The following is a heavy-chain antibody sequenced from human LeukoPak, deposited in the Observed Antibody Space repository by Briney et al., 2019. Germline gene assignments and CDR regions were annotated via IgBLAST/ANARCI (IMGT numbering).Heavy chain of an antibody. V-gene: IGHV3-7*01. CDR1: GFTFSGYW. J-gene: IGHJ4*02. D-gene: IGHD6-19*01. Sequence: GGSLRLSCAASGFTFSGYWMSWVRQAPGKGLEWVANIKQDGSEKYYVDSVKGRFTISRDNAKSSLYLQMNSLRAEDTAVYYCARDSSGWYYYFDYWGQGTLVTVSS. CDR2: IKQDGSEK. CDR3: ARDSSGWYYYFDY.